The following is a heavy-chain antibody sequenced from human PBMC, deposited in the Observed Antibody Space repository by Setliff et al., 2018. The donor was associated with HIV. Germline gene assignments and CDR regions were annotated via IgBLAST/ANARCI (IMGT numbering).Heavy chain of an antibody. D-gene: IGHD3-22*01. V-gene: IGHV4-4*07. Sequence: PSETLSLTCTVSGGSISSYYWSWIRQPAGKGLEWIGRIYGSGSTNYNPSLESRVTMSVDRSNNQFSLELTSVTAADTAVYYCARVRLTMIMMVDYFDQWGQGTLVTVSS. J-gene: IGHJ4*02. CDR2: IYGSGST. CDR1: GGSISSYY. CDR3: ARVRLTMIMMVDYFDQ.